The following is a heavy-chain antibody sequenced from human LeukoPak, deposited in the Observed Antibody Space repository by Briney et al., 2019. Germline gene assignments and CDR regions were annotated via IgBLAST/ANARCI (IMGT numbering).Heavy chain of an antibody. CDR3: ARSPTVTTYAY. CDR2: INHSGST. CDR1: GGSFSGYY. J-gene: IGHJ4*02. D-gene: IGHD4-4*01. V-gene: IGHV4-34*01. Sequence: SETLSLTCAVYGGSFSGYYWGWIRQPPGKGLEWIGEINHSGSTNYNPSLKSRVTISVDTSKNQFSLKLSSVTAADTAVYYCARSPTVTTYAYWGQGTLVTVSS.